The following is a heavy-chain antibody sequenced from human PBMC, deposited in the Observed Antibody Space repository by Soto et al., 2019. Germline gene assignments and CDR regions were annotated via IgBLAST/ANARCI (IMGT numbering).Heavy chain of an antibody. CDR3: ARDLVATIHYYYGMDV. V-gene: IGHV1-69*13. CDR1: GGTFSSYA. J-gene: IGHJ6*02. CDR2: IIPIFGTA. Sequence: SVKVTCKASGGTFSSYAISWVRQAPGQGLEWMGGIIPIFGTANYAQKFQGRVTITADESTSTAYMELSSLRSEDTAVYYCARDLVATIHYYYGMDVWGQGTTVTVSS. D-gene: IGHD5-12*01.